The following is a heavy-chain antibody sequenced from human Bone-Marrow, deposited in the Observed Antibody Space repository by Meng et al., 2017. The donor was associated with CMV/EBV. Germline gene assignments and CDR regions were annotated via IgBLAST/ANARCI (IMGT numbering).Heavy chain of an antibody. CDR3: ARRGANRYFDY. Sequence: SCQSSGYAFTNSWLCGARQMPGRGLELMGNIYPGDSDTRYSPSFKGQVTISADKSISTAYLQWNTLTASDTAIYYCARRGANRYFDYWGRGTLVTVSS. V-gene: IGHV5-51*01. CDR1: GYAFTNSW. D-gene: IGHD1-26*01. J-gene: IGHJ4*02. CDR2: IYPGDSDT.